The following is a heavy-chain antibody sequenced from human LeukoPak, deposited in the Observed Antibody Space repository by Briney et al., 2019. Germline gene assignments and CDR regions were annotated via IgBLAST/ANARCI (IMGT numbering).Heavy chain of an antibody. CDR2: IWYDGSNK. Sequence: GSLRLSCAASGFTFSSYGMHWVRQAPGKGLEWVAVIWYDGSNKYYADSVKGRFTISRDNSKNTLYLQMNSLRAEDTAVYSCARDGAIAAAGPFDYWGQGTLVTVSS. CDR3: ARDGAIAAAGPFDY. D-gene: IGHD6-13*01. V-gene: IGHV3-33*08. CDR1: GFTFSSYG. J-gene: IGHJ4*02.